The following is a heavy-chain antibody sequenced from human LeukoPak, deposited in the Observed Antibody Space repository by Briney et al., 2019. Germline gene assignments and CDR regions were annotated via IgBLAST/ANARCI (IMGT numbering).Heavy chain of an antibody. D-gene: IGHD2-15*01. J-gene: IGHJ4*02. Sequence: PGRSLRLSCAASGFTFSSYAMHWVRQAPGKGLEWVAVISYDGSNKYYADSVKGRFTISRDNSKDTLYLQMNSLRAEDTAVYYCARDGLVCSGGSCYSDYWGQGTLVTVSS. CDR3: ARDGLVCSGGSCYSDY. CDR2: ISYDGSNK. V-gene: IGHV3-30-3*01. CDR1: GFTFSSYA.